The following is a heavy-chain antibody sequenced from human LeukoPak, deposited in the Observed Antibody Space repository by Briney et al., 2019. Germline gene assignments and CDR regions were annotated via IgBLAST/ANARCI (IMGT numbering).Heavy chain of an antibody. J-gene: IGHJ4*02. CDR3: ARMSSYCDY. V-gene: IGHV3-7*01. CDR2: MKPDGSEK. D-gene: IGHD2-2*01. CDR1: GFTFSSHH. Sequence: TGGSLRLSCVASGFTFSSHHMNWVRQTPGKGLESVATMKPDGSEKYYVDSVKGRFTISRDNAKSSLYLQMNSLRAEDTGVYFCARMSSYCDYWGQGTLVTVSS.